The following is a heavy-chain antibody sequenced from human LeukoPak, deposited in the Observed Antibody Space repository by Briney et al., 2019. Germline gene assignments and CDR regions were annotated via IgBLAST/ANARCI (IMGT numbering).Heavy chain of an antibody. CDR1: GFTFSSYS. Sequence: PGGSLRLSCAASGFTFSSYSMSWVRQAPGKGLEWVSSISSSSSYIYYADSVKGRFTISRDNARNSLYLQMNSLRAEDTAVYYCARSLGGDDYGDFDYWGQGTLVTVSS. D-gene: IGHD4-17*01. V-gene: IGHV3-21*01. J-gene: IGHJ4*02. CDR3: ARSLGGDDYGDFDY. CDR2: ISSSSSYI.